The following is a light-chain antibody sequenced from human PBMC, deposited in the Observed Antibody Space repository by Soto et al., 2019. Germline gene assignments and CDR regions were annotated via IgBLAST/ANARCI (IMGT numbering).Light chain of an antibody. V-gene: IGKV1-39*01. CDR1: QIISSY. CDR3: QQSYSTPLFT. J-gene: IGKJ3*01. Sequence: DIQMSQSPSSLSASVGDRFTITGRASQIISSYLNWYQQKPGKAPKLLIYAASSLQSGVPSRFSGSGSGTDFTLTISSLQPEDFATYYCQQSYSTPLFTFGPGTKVDI. CDR2: AAS.